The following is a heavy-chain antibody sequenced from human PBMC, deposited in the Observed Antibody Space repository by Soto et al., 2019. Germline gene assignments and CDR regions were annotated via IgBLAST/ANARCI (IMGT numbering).Heavy chain of an antibody. J-gene: IGHJ4*02. V-gene: IGHV4-39*01. CDR3: VSSSNGACND. CDR2: MTYGGGTA. CDR1: GGPISISPYY. D-gene: IGHD4-4*01. Sequence: HLQLQEPGPGLVKPSETLSLTCTVSGGPISISPYYWGWIRQSPGKGLEWIGSMTYGGGTAYYNSSLKSRFTLSVDTAKNQFSLRLSSVTAEDSAVYYCVSSSNGACNDWGQGTVVTVSS.